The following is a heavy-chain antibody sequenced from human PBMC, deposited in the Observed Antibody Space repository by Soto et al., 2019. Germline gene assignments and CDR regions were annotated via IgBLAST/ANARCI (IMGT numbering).Heavy chain of an antibody. J-gene: IGHJ5*02. CDR1: GGSISSYY. Sequence: SETLSLTCTVSGGSISSYYWSWIRQPPGKGLEWIGYIYYSGSTNYNPSLKSRVTISVDTSKNQFSLKLSSVTAADTAVYYCARSLGGDHPYLWGQGTLVTVSS. CDR2: IYYSGST. V-gene: IGHV4-59*01. CDR3: ARSLGGDHPYL. D-gene: IGHD2-21*02.